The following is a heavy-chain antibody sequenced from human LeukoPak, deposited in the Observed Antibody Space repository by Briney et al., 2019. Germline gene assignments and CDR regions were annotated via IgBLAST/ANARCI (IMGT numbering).Heavy chain of an antibody. V-gene: IGHV1-8*03. CDR1: GYTFTSFD. J-gene: IGHJ5*02. D-gene: IGHD1-20*01. Sequence: ASVKVSCKTSGYTFTSFDINWVRHTTGHGPEWMGWVNCDDENTRYARKFQGRVAITRDTSTRTVYLELNNLSSDDTAMYYCTRGPFLNGNAYNWFDPWGQGTLVTVSS. CDR3: TRGPFLNGNAYNWFDP. CDR2: VNCDDENT.